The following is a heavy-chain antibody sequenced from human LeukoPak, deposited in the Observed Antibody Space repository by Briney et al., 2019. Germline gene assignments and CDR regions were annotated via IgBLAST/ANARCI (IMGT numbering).Heavy chain of an antibody. J-gene: IGHJ4*02. Sequence: PGGSLRLSCAASGFTFSSYWMSWVRQAPGQGLEWVSAVSGSGGTTYYADSVKGRFTISRDNSKSTLFLEMNSLRVEDTALYYCAKGYVTGGYFDHWGQGTLVTVSS. CDR2: VSGSGGTT. V-gene: IGHV3-23*01. D-gene: IGHD3-16*01. CDR1: GFTFSSYW. CDR3: AKGYVTGGYFDH.